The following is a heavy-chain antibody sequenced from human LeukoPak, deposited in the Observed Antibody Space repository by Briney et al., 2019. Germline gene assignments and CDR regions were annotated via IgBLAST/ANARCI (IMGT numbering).Heavy chain of an antibody. CDR2: ISSGGTNI. CDR3: ARDFEVPSAAPDYHYYFYMDV. CDR1: GFPFSDYS. V-gene: IGHV3-48*04. Sequence: PGGSLRLSCVASGFPFSDYSMNWVRQATGKGLERDSFISSGGTNISYTDSVNGRFTVSRDNVDNSLFLQMDILTVEDSAVYYCARDFEVPSAAPDYHYYFYMDVWGRGTTVTVSS. D-gene: IGHD6-25*01. J-gene: IGHJ6*03.